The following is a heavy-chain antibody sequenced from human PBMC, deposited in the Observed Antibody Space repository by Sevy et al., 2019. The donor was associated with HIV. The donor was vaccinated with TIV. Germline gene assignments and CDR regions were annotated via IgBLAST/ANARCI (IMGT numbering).Heavy chain of an antibody. J-gene: IGHJ6*02. D-gene: IGHD3-3*01. V-gene: IGHV1-8*02. Sequence: ASVKVSCKASGDTFSTYDINWVRQAPGQGLEWRGWMSPKSGSTGFAQKFQGRLTMTRDTSIKTAYMELSSLRSEDTAVDYCASGGSGDVWNYGYYYYGMDVWGQGTTVTVSS. CDR2: MSPKSGST. CDR3: ASGGSGDVWNYGYYYYGMDV. CDR1: GDTFSTYD.